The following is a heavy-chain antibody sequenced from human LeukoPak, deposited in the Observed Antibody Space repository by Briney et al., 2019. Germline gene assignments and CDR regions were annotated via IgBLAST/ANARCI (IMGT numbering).Heavy chain of an antibody. V-gene: IGHV3-33*08. CDR3: ARFSPPPYYYYGMDV. J-gene: IGHJ6*02. CDR2: IWYDGSNK. Sequence: GGSLRLSCAASGFTFSSYGMHWVRQAPGKGLEWVAVIWYDGSNKYYADSVKGRFTISRDNSKNTLYLQMNSLRAEDTAVYYCARFSPPPYYYYGMDVWGQGTTVIVSS. CDR1: GFTFSSYG.